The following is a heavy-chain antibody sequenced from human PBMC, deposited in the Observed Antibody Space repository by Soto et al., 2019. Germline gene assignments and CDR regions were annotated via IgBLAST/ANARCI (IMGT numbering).Heavy chain of an antibody. Sequence: ASVKVSCKASGYTFTGYYMHWVRQAPGQGLEWMGWINPNSGGTNYAQKFQGRVTMTRDTSISTAYMELSRLRSDDTAVYYCARDLDYGDYRPPLSPYNWFDPWGQGT. CDR3: ARDLDYGDYRPPLSPYNWFDP. CDR2: INPNSGGT. V-gene: IGHV1-2*02. J-gene: IGHJ5*02. CDR1: GYTFTGYY. D-gene: IGHD4-17*01.